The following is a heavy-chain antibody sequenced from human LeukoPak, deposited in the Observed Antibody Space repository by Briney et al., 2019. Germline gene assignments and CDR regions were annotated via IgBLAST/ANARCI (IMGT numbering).Heavy chain of an antibody. J-gene: IGHJ6*03. D-gene: IGHD4-23*01. V-gene: IGHV4-39*01. Sequence: SETLSLTCTVSGGSISSSSYYWGWLRQSPGTGLEWLGSIYYTGSIYYNPSLKSRVTISVDTSKNQFSLKLSSVTAADTAVYYCARLHYGGNYGYYYYYMDVWGKGTTVTISS. CDR2: IYYTGSI. CDR1: GGSISSSSYY. CDR3: ARLHYGGNYGYYYYYMDV.